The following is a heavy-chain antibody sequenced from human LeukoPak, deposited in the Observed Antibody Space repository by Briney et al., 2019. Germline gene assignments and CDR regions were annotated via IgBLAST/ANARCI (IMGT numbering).Heavy chain of an antibody. V-gene: IGHV3-7*03. D-gene: IGHD3-3*01. CDR2: IKLGGSEK. Sequence: GGSLRLSCVASGFTFGKYWMSWVRQAPGKGLEWVANIKLGGSEKNYVDSVKGRFTISRDNTKNSLYLQMNSLRAEDTAVFYCARDQYDTWSRRGNFDSWGQGTLVIVSS. CDR3: ARDQYDTWSRRGNFDS. J-gene: IGHJ4*02. CDR1: GFTFGKYW.